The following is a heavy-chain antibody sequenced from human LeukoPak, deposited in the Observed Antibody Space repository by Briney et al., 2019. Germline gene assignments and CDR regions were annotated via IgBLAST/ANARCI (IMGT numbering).Heavy chain of an antibody. Sequence: WDSLSLTCTVSGGSISSYYWSWIRQPPGKGLEWIGYIYYSGSTNYNPSLKSRVTISVDTSKNQFSLKLSSVTAADTAVYYCARIRRGWTTDYYYHMDVWGKGTTVTVSS. V-gene: IGHV4-59*07. CDR3: ARIRRGWTTDYYYHMDV. CDR2: IYYSGST. J-gene: IGHJ6*03. D-gene: IGHD1-14*01. CDR1: GGSISSYY.